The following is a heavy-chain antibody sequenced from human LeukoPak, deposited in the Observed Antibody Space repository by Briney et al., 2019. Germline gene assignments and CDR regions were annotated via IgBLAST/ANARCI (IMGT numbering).Heavy chain of an antibody. CDR1: GGSISSSSYY. D-gene: IGHD3-22*01. J-gene: IGHJ4*02. V-gene: IGHV4-39*01. CDR2: IYYSGST. CDR3: ARLPHYYDSSGYYLYYFDY. Sequence: SETLSLTCTVSGGSISSSSYYWGWIRQPPGKGLEWIGSIYYSGSTYYNPSLKSRVTISVDTSKNQFSLKLSSVTAADTAVYYCARLPHYYDSSGYYLYYFDYWGQGTLVTVSS.